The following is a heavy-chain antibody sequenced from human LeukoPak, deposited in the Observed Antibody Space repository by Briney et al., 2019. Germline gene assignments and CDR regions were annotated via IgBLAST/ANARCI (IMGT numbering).Heavy chain of an antibody. CDR1: GGTFSSYA. CDR2: IIPIFGTA. V-gene: IGHV1-69*13. J-gene: IGHJ6*03. Sequence: SVKVSCKASGGTFSSYAISWVRQAPGQGLEWMGGIIPIFGTANYAQKFQGRVTITADESTSTAYMELSSLRSEDTAVYYCARGYDIRPYYYYYYMDFWGKGAMVIISS. D-gene: IGHD3-9*01. CDR3: ARGYDIRPYYYYYYMDF.